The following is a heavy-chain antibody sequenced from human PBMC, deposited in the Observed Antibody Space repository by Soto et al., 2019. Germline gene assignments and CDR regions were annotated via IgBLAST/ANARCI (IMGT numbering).Heavy chain of an antibody. CDR2: ISAYNGNT. CDR3: ARGAGGDYYDSSGYYYYFDY. V-gene: IGHV1-18*01. J-gene: IGHJ4*02. CDR1: GYTFTSYG. Sequence: ASVNVSCKASGYTFTSYGISWVRQAPGQGLEWMGWISAYNGNTNYAQKLQGRVTMTTDTSTSTAYMELRSLRSDDTAVYYCARGAGGDYYDSSGYYYYFDYWGQGTLVTVSS. D-gene: IGHD3-22*01.